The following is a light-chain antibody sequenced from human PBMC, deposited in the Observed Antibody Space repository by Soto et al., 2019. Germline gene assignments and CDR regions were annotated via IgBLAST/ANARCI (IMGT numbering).Light chain of an antibody. V-gene: IGLV1-47*01. CDR2: KNN. CDR3: SSYTRSSPPWV. Sequence: QSVLTQPPSASGTPGQRVTISCSGGSYNVGKNLVYWYQQRPGTAPKLIIFKNNQRPSGVPDRFSGSNSGSSASLAISGLRSEDEADYYCSSYTRSSPPWVFGGGTKVTVL. J-gene: IGLJ3*02. CDR1: SYNVGKNL.